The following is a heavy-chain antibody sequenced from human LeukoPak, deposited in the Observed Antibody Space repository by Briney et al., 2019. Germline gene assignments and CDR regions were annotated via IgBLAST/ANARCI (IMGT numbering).Heavy chain of an antibody. CDR3: AKDLTMIVVVTTTSRGDY. CDR1: GFTFSSYA. D-gene: IGHD3-22*01. J-gene: IGHJ4*02. V-gene: IGHV3-23*01. Sequence: GGSLRLSCAASGFTFSSYAMSWVRQAPGKGLEWVSAISGSGGSTYYADSVKGRFTISRDYSKNTLYLQMNSLRAEDTAVYYCAKDLTMIVVVTTTSRGDYWGQGTLVTVSS. CDR2: ISGSGGST.